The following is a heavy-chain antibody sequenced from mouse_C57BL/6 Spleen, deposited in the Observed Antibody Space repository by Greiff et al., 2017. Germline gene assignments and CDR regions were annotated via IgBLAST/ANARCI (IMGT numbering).Heavy chain of an antibody. V-gene: IGHV3-6*01. CDR1: GYSITSGYY. CDR3: AYDYRFAY. CDR2: ISYDGSN. J-gene: IGHJ3*01. D-gene: IGHD2-4*01. Sequence: ESGPGLVKPSQSLSLTCSVTGYSITSGYYWNWIRQFPGNKLEWMGYISYDGSNNYNPSLKNRISITPDTSKNQFFLKLNSVTTEDTATYYCAYDYRFAYWGQGTLVTVSA.